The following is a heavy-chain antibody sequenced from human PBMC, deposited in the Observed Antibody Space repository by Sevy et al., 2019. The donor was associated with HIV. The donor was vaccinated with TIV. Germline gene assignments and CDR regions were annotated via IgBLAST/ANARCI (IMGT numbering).Heavy chain of an antibody. Sequence: GGSLRLSCSASGFTFRSFSMHWVRQAPGKGLEWVAVIWYDGRTKQYADSVKGRFTISRDNSKNMLSLEMNSLRAEDTGLYFCARDSARVIVPTAGFDSWGQGTVVTVSS. CDR1: GFTFRSFS. CDR3: ARDSARVIVPTAGFDS. V-gene: IGHV3-33*01. CDR2: IWYDGRTK. J-gene: IGHJ5*01. D-gene: IGHD1-1*01.